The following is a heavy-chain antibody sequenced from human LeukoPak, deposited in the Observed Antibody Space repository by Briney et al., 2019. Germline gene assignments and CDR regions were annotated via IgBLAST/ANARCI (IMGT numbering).Heavy chain of an antibody. V-gene: IGHV4-30-2*01. Sequence: PSETLSLTCAVSGGSISSGGYSWSWIRQAPGKGLEWFGYIYHSGSTYYNPSLKSRVTISVDRSKNQFSLKLSSVTAADTAVYYCASAGKYSYAIDYGGRGTLATASS. D-gene: IGHD5-18*01. CDR1: GGSISSGGYS. CDR3: ASAGKYSYAIDY. J-gene: IGHJ4*02. CDR2: IYHSGST.